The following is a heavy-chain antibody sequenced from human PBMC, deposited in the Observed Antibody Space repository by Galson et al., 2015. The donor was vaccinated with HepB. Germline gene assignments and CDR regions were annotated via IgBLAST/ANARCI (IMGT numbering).Heavy chain of an antibody. V-gene: IGHV3-23*01. J-gene: IGHJ5*02. D-gene: IGHD6-19*01. CDR1: GFTFSSYA. CDR2: IGTRGGT. CDR3: AKGNSSAWPYCFDP. Sequence: SLRLSCAASGFTFSSYAMGWVRQAPGKGLELVSSIGTRGGTDYADFVKGRFTISRDNSKNTLYLQMDSLRAEDTAIFYCAKGNSSAWPYCFDPWGQGTLVTVSS.